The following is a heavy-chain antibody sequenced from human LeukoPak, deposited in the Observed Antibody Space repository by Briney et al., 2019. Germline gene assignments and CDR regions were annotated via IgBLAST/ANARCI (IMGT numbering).Heavy chain of an antibody. CDR1: GFTVSNDY. D-gene: IGHD1-26*01. CDR2: IYTSGAT. CDR3: ARVWELSFDY. Sequence: GGSLRLSCAASGFTVSNDYMSWVRQAPGKGLRWVSLIYTSGATSYADSVKGRFTISRDISKNTLYLQMNSLRAEDSALYYCARVWELSFDYWGHGTLVTVSS. J-gene: IGHJ4*01. V-gene: IGHV3-53*01.